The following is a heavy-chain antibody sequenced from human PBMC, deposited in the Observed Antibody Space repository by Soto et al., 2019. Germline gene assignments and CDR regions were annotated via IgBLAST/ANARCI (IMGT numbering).Heavy chain of an antibody. V-gene: IGHV4-31*03. Sequence: QVQLQESGPGLVKPSQTLSLTCIVSGGSISSRGYYWRWIRQHPGKGLEWIGYIFYSGSTYYNPSLKSRVTISVDTSKHQFSLKLSSVTAADTAVYYCARDTRSSSYGMDVWGQGTTVTVSS. J-gene: IGHJ6*02. CDR2: IFYSGST. CDR3: ARDTRSSSYGMDV. CDR1: GGSISSRGYY. D-gene: IGHD1-1*01.